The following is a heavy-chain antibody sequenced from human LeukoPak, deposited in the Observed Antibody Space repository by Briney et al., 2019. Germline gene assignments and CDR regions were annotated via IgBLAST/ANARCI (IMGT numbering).Heavy chain of an antibody. CDR1: GGSISSYY. D-gene: IGHD6-19*01. V-gene: IGHV4-4*09. CDR3: ARGYSSGWYSYYFDY. Sequence: SETLSLTCTVSGGSISSYYWSWIRQPPGKGLEWIGYIYTSGSTNYNPSLKSRVTISVDTSKNQFSLKLSSVTAADTAVYYCARGYSSGWYSYYFDYWGQGTLVTVSS. J-gene: IGHJ4*02. CDR2: IYTSGST.